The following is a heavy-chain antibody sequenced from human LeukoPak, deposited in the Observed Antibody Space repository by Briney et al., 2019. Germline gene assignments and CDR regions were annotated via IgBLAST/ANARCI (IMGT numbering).Heavy chain of an antibody. Sequence: ASVKVSCKASGYTFTSYGISWVRQAPGQGLEWMGWISAYNGNTNYAQKLQGRVTMTTDTSTSTAYMELRSLRSDDTAVYYCARDPVVADYDFWSGFRNWFDPRGQGTLVTVSS. CDR2: ISAYNGNT. CDR1: GYTFTSYG. J-gene: IGHJ5*02. D-gene: IGHD3-3*01. CDR3: ARDPVVADYDFWSGFRNWFDP. V-gene: IGHV1-18*01.